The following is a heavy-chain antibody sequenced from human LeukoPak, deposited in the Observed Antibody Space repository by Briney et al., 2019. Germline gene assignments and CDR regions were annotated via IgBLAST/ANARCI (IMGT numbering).Heavy chain of an antibody. J-gene: IGHJ4*02. D-gene: IGHD3-3*01. CDR3: ARAGANYDFWSRLYYFDY. CDR1: GYTFTSYA. Sequence: GASVKVSCKASGYTFTSYAMHWVRQAPGQRLEWMGWINAGNGNTKYSQKFQGRVTMTTDTSTSTAYMELRSLRSDDTAVYYCARAGANYDFWSRLYYFDYWGQGTLVTVSS. CDR2: INAGNGNT. V-gene: IGHV1-3*01.